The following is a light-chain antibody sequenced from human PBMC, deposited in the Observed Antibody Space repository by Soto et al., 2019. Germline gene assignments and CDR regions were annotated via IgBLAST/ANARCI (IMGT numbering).Light chain of an antibody. CDR1: QGISVW. CDR3: QQGNSFPWT. J-gene: IGKJ1*01. CDR2: ATS. Sequence: DTQMTQSPSSVSAAVGDTVTITCRPSQGISVWLAWYQLRPGQAPKLLIYATSRVHGVPSRFAGRGSETDFTLTINNLQPEDSAIYYCQQGNSFPWTFGQGTKVEVK. V-gene: IGKV1-12*01.